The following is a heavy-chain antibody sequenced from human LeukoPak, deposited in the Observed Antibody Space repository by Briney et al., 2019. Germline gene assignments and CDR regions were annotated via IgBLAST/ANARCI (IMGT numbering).Heavy chain of an antibody. D-gene: IGHD3-3*01. V-gene: IGHV4-31*03. CDR1: GGSISSGGYY. CDR3: ARVQNRTIFGVVLSQFDP. Sequence: SETLSLTCTVSGGSISSGGYYWSWIRQHPGKGLEWIGYIYYSGSTYYNPSLKSRVTISVDTSKNQFSLKLSSVTVADTAVYYCARVQNRTIFGVVLSQFDPWGQGTLVTVSS. CDR2: IYYSGST. J-gene: IGHJ5*02.